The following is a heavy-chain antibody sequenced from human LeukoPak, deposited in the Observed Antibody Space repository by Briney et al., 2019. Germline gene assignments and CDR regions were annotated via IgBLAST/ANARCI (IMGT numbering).Heavy chain of an antibody. CDR1: GGSISSSSYY. CDR2: IYTSGST. D-gene: IGHD6-13*01. Sequence: PSETLSLTCTVSGGSISSSSYYWSWIRQPAGKGLEWIGRIYTSGSTNYNPSLKSRVTMSVDTSKNQFSLKLSSVTAADTAVYYCASNIAAAGDYWGQGTLVTVSS. J-gene: IGHJ4*02. V-gene: IGHV4-61*02. CDR3: ASNIAAAGDY.